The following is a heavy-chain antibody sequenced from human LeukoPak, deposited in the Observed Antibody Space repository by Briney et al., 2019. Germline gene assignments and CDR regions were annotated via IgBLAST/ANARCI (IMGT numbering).Heavy chain of an antibody. CDR2: IYYSGST. CDR1: GGSFSGYY. J-gene: IGHJ3*02. CDR3: ARTIVVVTDDAFDI. D-gene: IGHD2-21*02. V-gene: IGHV4-59*08. Sequence: SETLSLTCAVYGGSFSGYYWSWIRQPPGKGLEWIGYIYYSGSTNYNPSLKSRVTISVDTSKNQFSLKLSSVTAADTAVYYCARTIVVVTDDAFDIWGQGTMVTVSS.